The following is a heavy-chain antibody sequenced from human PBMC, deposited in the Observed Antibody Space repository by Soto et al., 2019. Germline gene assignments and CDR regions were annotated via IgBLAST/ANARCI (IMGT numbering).Heavy chain of an antibody. J-gene: IGHJ5*02. Sequence: QVPLVQSGAEVKKPGSSLNISCKASRDTFTSYSINWVRQAPGQGLEWMGGLIPIFGTANYAQKFKDRVTITADESTNTDYMALTSLRPDDTAVYYCTKGDYDPTGWFDPWGQGTLVTVSS. D-gene: IGHD3-22*01. V-gene: IGHV1-69*01. CDR2: LIPIFGTA. CDR3: TKGDYDPTGWFDP. CDR1: RDTFTSYS.